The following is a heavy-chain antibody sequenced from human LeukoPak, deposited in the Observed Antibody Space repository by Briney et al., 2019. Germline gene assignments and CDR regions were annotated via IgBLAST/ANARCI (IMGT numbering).Heavy chain of an antibody. V-gene: IGHV3-30*03. Sequence: GGSLRLSCAPSGFTFSRHGMHWVRQAPGKGLEWVAIISNDGSRKYYAHSVEGRFTISRDNSKNTLYLQMDSLRAEDTAVYYCARDRAWNYFGYWGQGTLVTVSS. CDR1: GFTFSRHG. CDR2: ISNDGSRK. D-gene: IGHD3-3*01. CDR3: ARDRAWNYFGY. J-gene: IGHJ4*02.